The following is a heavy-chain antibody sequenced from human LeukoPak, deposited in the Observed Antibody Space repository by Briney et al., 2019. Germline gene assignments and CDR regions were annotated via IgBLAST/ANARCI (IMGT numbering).Heavy chain of an antibody. CDR1: GYTFTGYY. CDR2: INPNSGGT. V-gene: IGHV1-2*02. D-gene: IGHD3-9*01. J-gene: IGHJ5*02. Sequence: ASVKVSCKASGYTFTGYYMHWVRQAPGQGLEWMGWINPNSGGTNYAQKFQGRVTMTRDTSISTAYMELSRLRSDDTAVYYCARDRKRYFDWLLYGNWFDPWGQGTLVTVSS. CDR3: ARDRKRYFDWLLYGNWFDP.